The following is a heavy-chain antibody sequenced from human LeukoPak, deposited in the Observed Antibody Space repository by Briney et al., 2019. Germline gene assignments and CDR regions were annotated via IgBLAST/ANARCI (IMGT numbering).Heavy chain of an antibody. Sequence: GGSLRLSCAASGFTFSSYWMHWVRQAPRKGLVWVSRINSDGSSTSYADSVKGRFTISRDNAKNTLYLQMNSLRAEDTAVYYCAREYCGGDCYLNYFDYWGQGTLVTVSS. CDR2: INSDGSST. D-gene: IGHD2-21*02. J-gene: IGHJ4*02. CDR3: AREYCGGDCYLNYFDY. CDR1: GFTFSSYW. V-gene: IGHV3-74*01.